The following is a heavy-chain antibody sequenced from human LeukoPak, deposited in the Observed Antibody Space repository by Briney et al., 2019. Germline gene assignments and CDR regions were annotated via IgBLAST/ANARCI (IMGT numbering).Heavy chain of an antibody. CDR1: GFTFTHAW. D-gene: IGHD3-9*01. CDR3: TKMYYNILTGDSYFEY. Sequence: GGSLRLSCTVSGFTFTHAWMSWVRQAPGKGLEWVGRIRSKSDGGTTDYAAPVQGRFTISRDDSKNTLYLQMISLKTDDTALYFCTKMYYNILTGDSYFEYWGPGTLVTVSS. CDR2: IRSKSDGGTT. V-gene: IGHV3-15*01. J-gene: IGHJ4*02.